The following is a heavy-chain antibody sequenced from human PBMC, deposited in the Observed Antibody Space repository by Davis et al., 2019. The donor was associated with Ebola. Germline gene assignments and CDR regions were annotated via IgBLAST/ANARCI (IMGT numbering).Heavy chain of an antibody. CDR3: ARGRRYYGSGSYLPSGMDV. D-gene: IGHD3-10*01. Sequence: SETLSLTCAVSGDSISSSNWWCWVRQPPGKGLEWIGEISQSGSTNYNPSLKSRVTISVDKSKNQFSLKLSSVTAADTAVYYCARGRRYYGSGSYLPSGMDVWGQGTTVTVSS. J-gene: IGHJ6*02. CDR1: GDSISSSNW. CDR2: ISQSGST. V-gene: IGHV4-4*02.